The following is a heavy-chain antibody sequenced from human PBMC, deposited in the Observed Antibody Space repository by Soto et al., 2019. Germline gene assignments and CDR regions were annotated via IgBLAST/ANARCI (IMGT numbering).Heavy chain of an antibody. CDR2: ISSSSSYI. CDR3: ARIYSGYDRFDY. V-gene: IGHV3-21*01. D-gene: IGHD5-12*01. Sequence: PGGSLRLSCAASGFTFSSYSMNWDRQAPGKGLEWVSSISSSSSYIYYADSVKGRFTISRDNAKNSLYLQMNSLRAEDTAVYYCARIYSGYDRFDYWGQGTLVTVSS. J-gene: IGHJ4*02. CDR1: GFTFSSYS.